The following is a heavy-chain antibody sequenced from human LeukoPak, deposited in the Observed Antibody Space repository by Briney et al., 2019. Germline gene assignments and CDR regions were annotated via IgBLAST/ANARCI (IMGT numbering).Heavy chain of an antibody. V-gene: IGHV1-18*01. J-gene: IGHJ4*02. CDR3: AGDPWGSYSSSDPFDY. Sequence: ASVKVSCKASGYTFTSYGISWVRQAPGQGLEWMGWISAYNGNTNYAQKLQGGVTMTTDTSTSTAYMELRSLRSDDTAVYYCAGDPWGSYSSSDPFDYWGQGTLVTVSS. CDR2: ISAYNGNT. D-gene: IGHD6-6*01. CDR1: GYTFTSYG.